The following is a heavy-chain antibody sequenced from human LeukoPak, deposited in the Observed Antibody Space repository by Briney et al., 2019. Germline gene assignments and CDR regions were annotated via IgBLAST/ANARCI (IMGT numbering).Heavy chain of an antibody. V-gene: IGHV2-5*01. J-gene: IGHJ4*02. CDR2: IYWNDDK. D-gene: IGHD3-10*01. Sequence: SGPTLVKPTQTLTLTCTFSGFSLSTSGVGVGWIRQPPGKALGWLALIYWNDDKRYSPSLKSRLTITKDTSKNQVVLTMTNMDPVDTATYYCATHYSLSLFDYWGQGTLSPSPQ. CDR3: ATHYSLSLFDY. CDR1: GFSLSTSGVG.